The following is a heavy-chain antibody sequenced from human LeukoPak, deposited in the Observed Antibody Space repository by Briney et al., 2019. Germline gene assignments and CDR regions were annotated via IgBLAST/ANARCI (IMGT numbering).Heavy chain of an antibody. CDR3: ASGSITMIRGLTFHYYGLDV. Sequence: ASVKVSCKASGYTFTSYGISWVRQAPGQGLEWMGWISAYNGNTNYAQKLQGGVTMTTDTSTSTAYMELRSLRSDDTAVYYCASGSITMIRGLTFHYYGLDVWGQGTTVTVSS. V-gene: IGHV1-18*01. D-gene: IGHD3-10*01. J-gene: IGHJ6*02. CDR2: ISAYNGNT. CDR1: GYTFTSYG.